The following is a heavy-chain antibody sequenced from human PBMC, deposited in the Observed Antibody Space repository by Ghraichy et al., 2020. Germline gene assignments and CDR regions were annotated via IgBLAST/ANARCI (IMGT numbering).Heavy chain of an antibody. V-gene: IGHV4-39*01. Sequence: SETLSLTCTVSGGSISSSSYYWGWIRQPPGKGLEWIGSIYYSGSTYYNPSLKSRVTISVDTSKNQFSLKLSSVTAADTAVYYCARHQGGYSYGLDYYYMDVWGKGTTVTVSS. J-gene: IGHJ6*03. CDR3: ARHQGGYSYGLDYYYMDV. CDR1: GGSISSSSYY. CDR2: IYYSGST. D-gene: IGHD5-18*01.